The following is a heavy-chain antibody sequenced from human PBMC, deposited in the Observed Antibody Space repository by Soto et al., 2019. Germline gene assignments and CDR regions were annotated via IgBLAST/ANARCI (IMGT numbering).Heavy chain of an antibody. D-gene: IGHD2-2*01. V-gene: IGHV1-3*01. CDR2: INAGNGNT. Sequence: ASVKVSCKASGSTFTSYAMHWVRQAPGQRIEWMGWINAGNGNTKYSQKFQGRVTITRDTSASTAYMELSSLRSEDTAVYYCARAPSAPDCSSTSSYGALPASFDYRG. J-gene: IGHJ4*01. CDR3: ARAPSAPDCSSTSSYGALPASFDY. CDR1: GSTFTSYA.